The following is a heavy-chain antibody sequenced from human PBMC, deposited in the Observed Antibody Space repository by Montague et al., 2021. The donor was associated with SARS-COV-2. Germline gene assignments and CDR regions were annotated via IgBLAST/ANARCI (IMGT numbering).Heavy chain of an antibody. CDR3: AREIGYCSSTSCYEGYAFDY. CDR2: IHYSGST. J-gene: IGHJ4*02. V-gene: IGHV4-39*02. D-gene: IGHD2-2*01. Sequence: SETLSLTCTVSGGSISSSSYYWGWIRQPPGKGLEWIGSIHYSGSTYYNPSLKSRVTISVDTSKNQFSLKLSSVTAADTAVYYCAREIGYCSSTSCYEGYAFDYWGQGTLVTVSS. CDR1: GGSISSSSYY.